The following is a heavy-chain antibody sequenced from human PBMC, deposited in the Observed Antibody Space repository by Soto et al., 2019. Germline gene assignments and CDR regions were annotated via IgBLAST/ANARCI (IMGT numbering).Heavy chain of an antibody. CDR1: GYTFTSYC. J-gene: IGHJ6*02. Sequence: ASVKVSCKASGYTFTSYCMHWVRQAPGQGLEWMGIINPSGGSTSYAQKFQGRVTMTRDTSTSTVYMELSSLRSEDTAVYYCARALRRQLGYYYYGMDGWGQGTTVTVSS. V-gene: IGHV1-46*01. CDR3: ARALRRQLGYYYYGMDG. D-gene: IGHD6-13*01. CDR2: INPSGGST.